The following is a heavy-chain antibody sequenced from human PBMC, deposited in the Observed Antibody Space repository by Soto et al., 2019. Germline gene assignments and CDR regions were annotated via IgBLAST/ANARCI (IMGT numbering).Heavy chain of an antibody. CDR3: AGGSIAAAGTAFDI. V-gene: IGHV3-53*04. Sequence: GGSLRLSCAASGFTVSSNYMSWVRQAPGKGLGWVSVIYSGGSTYYADSVKGRFTISRHNSKNTLYLQMNSLRAEDTAVYYCAGGSIAAAGTAFDIWGQGTMVTVSS. J-gene: IGHJ3*02. CDR2: IYSGGST. CDR1: GFTVSSNY. D-gene: IGHD6-13*01.